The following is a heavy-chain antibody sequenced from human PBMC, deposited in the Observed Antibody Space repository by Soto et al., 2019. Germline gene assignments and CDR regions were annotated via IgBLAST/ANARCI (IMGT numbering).Heavy chain of an antibody. D-gene: IGHD5-18*01. Sequence: HPGGSLRLSCAASGFTFSNFWMHWVRQAPGKGLVWVSRINSDGSSTNYAESVKGRSTISRDNAKNTLYLQMSSLRAEDTAVYYCVRGYSYGSYPYYYYGMDVWGKGTTVTVSS. CDR2: INSDGSST. V-gene: IGHV3-74*01. J-gene: IGHJ6*04. CDR1: GFTFSNFW. CDR3: VRGYSYGSYPYYYYGMDV.